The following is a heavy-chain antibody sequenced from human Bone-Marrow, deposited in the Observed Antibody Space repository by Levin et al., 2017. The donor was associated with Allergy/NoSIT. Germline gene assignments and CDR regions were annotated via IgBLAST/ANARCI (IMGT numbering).Heavy chain of an antibody. D-gene: IGHD3-10*01. Sequence: KASGPTLVKPTQTLTLTCTFSGFSLSSNGVGVGWIRQAPGKALEWLALIYWDDDKRYSPSLKSRLNITKDTSKNQVVLTMTNMAPVDTGTYYCAHRKFWFGEFPFDFWGRGSLVTVSS. CDR3: AHRKFWFGEFPFDF. CDR2: IYWDDDK. J-gene: IGHJ4*02. CDR1: GFSLSSNGVG. V-gene: IGHV2-5*02.